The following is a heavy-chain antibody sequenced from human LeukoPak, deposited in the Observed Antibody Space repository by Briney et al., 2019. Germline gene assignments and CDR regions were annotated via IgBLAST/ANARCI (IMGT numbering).Heavy chain of an antibody. D-gene: IGHD3-3*01. V-gene: IGHV3-11*04. CDR1: GFTFSDYY. CDR3: ARSSDFWSGYYPGAFDI. J-gene: IGHJ3*02. Sequence: GGSLRLSCAASGFTFSDYYMSWIRQAPGKGLEWVSYISSSGSTIYYADSVKGRFTISRDNAKNSLYLQMNSLRAEDTAVYYCARSSDFWSGYYPGAFDIWGQGTTVTVSS. CDR2: ISSSGSTI.